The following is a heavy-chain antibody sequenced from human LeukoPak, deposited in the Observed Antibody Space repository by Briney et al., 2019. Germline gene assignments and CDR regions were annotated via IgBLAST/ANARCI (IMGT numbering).Heavy chain of an antibody. J-gene: IGHJ4*02. CDR3: ARGRSSGTFDY. V-gene: IGHV4-34*01. CDR2: INHSGST. D-gene: IGHD6-25*01. Sequence: SETLSLTYAVYGGSFSGYYWSWIRQPPGKGLEWIGEINHSGSTNYNPSLMSRLTISVDTSKNQFSLKLSSVTAADTAVYYCARGRSSGTFDYWGQGTLVTVSS. CDR1: GGSFSGYY.